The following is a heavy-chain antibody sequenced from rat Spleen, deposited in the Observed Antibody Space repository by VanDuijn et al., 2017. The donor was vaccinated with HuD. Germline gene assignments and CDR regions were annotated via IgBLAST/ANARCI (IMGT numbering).Heavy chain of an antibody. D-gene: IGHD1-10*01. CDR1: GFSLTSYS. J-gene: IGHJ3*01. Sequence: QVQLKESGPGLVQPSQTLSLTCTVSGFSLTSYSVHWVRQPPGKGLEWMGRMRYNGDTSYNSALKSRLSISRDTSKNQVFLKMNSLQTDDTAIYFCTREGYNNWGAFAYWGQGTLVTVSS. V-gene: IGHV2-63*01. CDR2: MRYNGDT. CDR3: TREGYNNWGAFAY.